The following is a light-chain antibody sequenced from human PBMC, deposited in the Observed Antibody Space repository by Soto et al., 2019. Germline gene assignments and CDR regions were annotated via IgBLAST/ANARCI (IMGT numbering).Light chain of an antibody. CDR3: NSYTTSSTLV. CDR2: EVS. Sequence: QSALTQPASVSVSPGQSITISCTGTSSDVGVYNYVSWYQQHPGKAPKLMIYEVSNRPSGVSNRFSGSKSGNTASLTISGLQAEDEADYYCNSYTTSSTLVFGGGTKVTVL. CDR1: SSDVGVYNY. V-gene: IGLV2-14*01. J-gene: IGLJ3*02.